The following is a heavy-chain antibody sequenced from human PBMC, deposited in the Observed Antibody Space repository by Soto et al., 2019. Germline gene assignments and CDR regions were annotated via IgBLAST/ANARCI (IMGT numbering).Heavy chain of an antibody. V-gene: IGHV3-53*05. CDR2: IYNGGST. D-gene: IGHD1-1*01. J-gene: IGHJ4*02. Sequence: EVQLVETGGGLIQPGGSLRLSCAASGITVRSNYMSWVRQAPGKGLEWVAIIYNGGSTSYADSVKGRFTISRDNSKNTVDLQMNSLRAEDTAVYYCASPSGTLDYGGQGTLVTVSS. CDR3: ASPSGTLDY. CDR1: GITVRSNY.